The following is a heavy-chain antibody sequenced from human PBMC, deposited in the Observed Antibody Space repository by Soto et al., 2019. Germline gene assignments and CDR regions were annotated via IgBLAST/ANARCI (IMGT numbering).Heavy chain of an antibody. Sequence: PGGSLRLSCAASGFTFSSYWMSWVRQAPGKGLEWVANIKQDGSEKYYVDSVKGRFTISRDNAKNSLYLQMNSLRAEDTAAYYCARDLGRYYDFWSGYYSGDYYYYGMDVWGQGTTVTVSS. D-gene: IGHD3-3*01. J-gene: IGHJ6*02. CDR1: GFTFSSYW. V-gene: IGHV3-7*01. CDR2: IKQDGSEK. CDR3: ARDLGRYYDFWSGYYSGDYYYYGMDV.